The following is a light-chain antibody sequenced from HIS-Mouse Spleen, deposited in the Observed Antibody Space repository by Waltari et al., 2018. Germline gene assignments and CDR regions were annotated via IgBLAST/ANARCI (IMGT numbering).Light chain of an antibody. V-gene: IGKV1-8*01. J-gene: IGKJ5*01. CDR2: AAS. CDR3: QQYYSYLPIT. CDR1: QGISSY. Sequence: AIRMTQSPSSFSASTGDRVPITCRASQGISSYLAWYQQKPGKAPKLLIYAASTLQSGVPSRFSGSGSGTDFTLTISCLQSEDFATYYCQQYYSYLPITFGQGTRLEIK.